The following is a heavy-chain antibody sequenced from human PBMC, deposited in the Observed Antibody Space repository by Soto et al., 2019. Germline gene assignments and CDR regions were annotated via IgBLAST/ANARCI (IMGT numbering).Heavy chain of an antibody. CDR2: LYSSSTT. CDR1: GFSVTNSY. D-gene: IGHD5-18*01. J-gene: IGHJ6*02. V-gene: IGHV3-53*01. CDR3: ARDWSKFSYNYPYYYAMDA. Sequence: GSLRLSCTVSGFSVTNSYINWVRQAPGKGLEWVSILYSSSTTYYADSVRGRFTVSRDDSKNTLFLHMNSLRADDTAVYYCARDWSKFSYNYPYYYAMDAWGQGTTVTVSS.